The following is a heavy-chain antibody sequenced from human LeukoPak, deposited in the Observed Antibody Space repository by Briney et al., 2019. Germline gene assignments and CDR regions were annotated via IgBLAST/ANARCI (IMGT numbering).Heavy chain of an antibody. Sequence: SVKVSCKASGGTFSSYAISWVRLAPGPGLEWMGGVIPIFGTANYAQKFQGRVTITADESTTTAYKELSSLRSEDPAVYYRARDLNCSGGSCYSQPWGQGTLVTVSS. CDR1: GGTFSSYA. CDR3: ARDLNCSGGSCYSQP. V-gene: IGHV1-69*13. D-gene: IGHD2-15*01. J-gene: IGHJ5*02. CDR2: VIPIFGTA.